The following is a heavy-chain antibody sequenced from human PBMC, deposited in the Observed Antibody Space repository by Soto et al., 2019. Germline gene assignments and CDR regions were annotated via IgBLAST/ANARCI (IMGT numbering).Heavy chain of an antibody. CDR3: AFGEESRYYYYGMDV. Sequence: PGGSLRLSCAAAGFSVSTSHISWVRQAPGKGLEWVSVIYSGGATYYADSVKGRLTISRDKAKNSLDLQMNSLRAEDTAVYYCAFGEESRYYYYGMDVWGQGTTVTVSS. CDR1: GFSVSTSH. V-gene: IGHV3-66*01. CDR2: IYSGGAT. D-gene: IGHD3-10*01. J-gene: IGHJ6*02.